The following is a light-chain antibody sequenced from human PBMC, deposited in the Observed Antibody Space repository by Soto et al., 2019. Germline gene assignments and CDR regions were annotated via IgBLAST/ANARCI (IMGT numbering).Light chain of an antibody. V-gene: IGKV3-15*01. CDR1: QSVRSN. J-gene: IGKJ1*01. Sequence: EILMTQSPATLSVSPGERATLSCRASQSVRSNLAWYQQKPGQAPRLLIFGATTRATGMPARFSGSGDGTDFTLTISSLQSEVFAVYYCHQYNDWPPWTFGQGTKVEI. CDR2: GAT. CDR3: HQYNDWPPWT.